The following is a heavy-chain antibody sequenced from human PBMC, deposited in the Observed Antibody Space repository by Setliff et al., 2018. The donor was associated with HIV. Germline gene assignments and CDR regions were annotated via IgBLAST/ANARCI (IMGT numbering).Heavy chain of an antibody. D-gene: IGHD1-20*01. CDR1: GGSISSYY. CDR2: IYYSGST. J-gene: IGHJ3*02. V-gene: IGHV4-59*08. Sequence: PSETLSLTCTVSGGSISSYYWSWIRQPPGKGLEWIGYIYYSGSTNYNPSLKSRVTISVDTSKNQFSLKLSSVTAADTAVYYCVRHAGARIGISDAFDIRGQGSMVTVSS. CDR3: VRHAGARIGISDAFDI.